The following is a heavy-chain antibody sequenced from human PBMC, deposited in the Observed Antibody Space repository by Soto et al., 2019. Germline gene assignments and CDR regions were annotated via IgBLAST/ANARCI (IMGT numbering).Heavy chain of an antibody. CDR1: GFTVSSNY. D-gene: IGHD2-15*01. Sequence: PGGSLRLSCAASGFTVSSNYMSWVRQAPGKGLEWVSVIYSGGSTYYADSVKGRFTISRDNSKNTLYLQMNSLRAEDTAVYYCATDRLGYPYWFDPWGQGTLVTVSS. V-gene: IGHV3-53*01. J-gene: IGHJ5*02. CDR2: IYSGGST. CDR3: ATDRLGYPYWFDP.